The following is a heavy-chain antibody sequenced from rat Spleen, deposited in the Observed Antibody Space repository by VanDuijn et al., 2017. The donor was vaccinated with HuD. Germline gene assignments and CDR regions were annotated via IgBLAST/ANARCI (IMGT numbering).Heavy chain of an antibody. CDR1: GDSITADY. Sequence: VQLQESGPGLVKPSQSLSLTCSVTGDSITADYWGWIRNFPGDNMEWMGFITYNGGINYNPSLNGRISITRDTSKNQFFLQLNSLTTEDTATYFCARSEGTHYYLPFASWGQGTLVTVSS. CDR3: ARSEGTHYYLPFAS. J-gene: IGHJ3*01. CDR2: ITYNGGI. V-gene: IGHV3-1*01. D-gene: IGHD1-12*02.